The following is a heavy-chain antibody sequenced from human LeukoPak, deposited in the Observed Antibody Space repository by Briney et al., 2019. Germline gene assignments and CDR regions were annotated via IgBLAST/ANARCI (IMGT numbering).Heavy chain of an antibody. CDR3: PRQSYASGWNPFDY. D-gene: IGHD6-19*01. CDR1: GFSFSTNW. V-gene: IGHV3-23*01. J-gene: IGHJ4*02. CDR2: ISGGGITT. Sequence: GGSLRLSCAASGFSFSTNWMAWVRQAPGKGLEWVSTISGGGITTYYADSAKGRFTISRDNSKNTMFLQMNSLRADDTAVYYCPRQSYASGWNPFDYWGQGILVTVSS.